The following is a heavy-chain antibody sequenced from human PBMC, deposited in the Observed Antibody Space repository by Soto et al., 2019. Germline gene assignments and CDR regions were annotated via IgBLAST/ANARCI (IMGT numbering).Heavy chain of an antibody. CDR3: ASLVRTGWEIFDP. J-gene: IGHJ5*02. CDR1: GGSFRSYF. Sequence: QVQLQESGPGLVKPSETLSLTCTVSGGSFRSYFWSWIRQPPGKGLEWIGYIYYSGSTTYNPSLESRVTISVDTSKNRFSLPLTSVTAADPAVYYCASLVRTGWEIFDPWGQGALVAVSS. CDR2: IYYSGST. V-gene: IGHV4-59*01. D-gene: IGHD6-19*01.